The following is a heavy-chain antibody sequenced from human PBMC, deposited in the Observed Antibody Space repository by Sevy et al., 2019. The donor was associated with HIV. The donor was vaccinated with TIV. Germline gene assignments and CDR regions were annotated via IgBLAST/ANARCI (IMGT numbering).Heavy chain of an antibody. Sequence: GGSLRLSCAASGFTLSSYAMSWVRQAPGKGLEWVSAISGSGGSTYYADSVKGRFTISRDNSKNTLYLQMNSLRAEDTAVYYCAKDMVGYCSGGSCQNYFDYWGQGTLVTVSS. CDR2: ISGSGGST. CDR3: AKDMVGYCSGGSCQNYFDY. J-gene: IGHJ4*02. V-gene: IGHV3-23*01. D-gene: IGHD2-15*01. CDR1: GFTLSSYA.